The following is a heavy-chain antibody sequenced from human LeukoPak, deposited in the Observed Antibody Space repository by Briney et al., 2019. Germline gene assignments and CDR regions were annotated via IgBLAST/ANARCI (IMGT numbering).Heavy chain of an antibody. CDR3: ARGSTGTANFDY. J-gene: IGHJ4*02. CDR2: IYYSGST. Sequence: SETLSLTCTVSGGSISSYYWSWIRQPPGRGLEWIGYIYYSGSTNYNPSLKSRVTISVDTSKNQFSLKLSSVTAADTAVYYCARGSTGTANFDYWGQGTLVTVSS. V-gene: IGHV4-59*01. D-gene: IGHD1-1*01. CDR1: GGSISSYY.